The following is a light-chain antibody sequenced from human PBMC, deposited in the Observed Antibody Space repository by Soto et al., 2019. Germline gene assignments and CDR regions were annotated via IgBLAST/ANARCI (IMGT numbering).Light chain of an antibody. J-gene: IGLJ2*01. V-gene: IGLV2-23*02. CDR2: EVS. CDR3: CSYAGSNTHVV. CDR1: SSDIGSYNL. Sequence: QAVVTQPASVSGSPGQSITISCTGTSSDIGSYNLVSWYQQHPGKAPKLMIYEVSQRPSGVSNRFSGSKSGNTASLTISGLQAEDEADYYCCSYAGSNTHVVFGGGTKLTVL.